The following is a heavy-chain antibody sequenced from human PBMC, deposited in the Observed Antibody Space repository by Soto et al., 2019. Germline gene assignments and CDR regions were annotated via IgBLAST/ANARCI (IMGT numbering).Heavy chain of an antibody. Sequence: QVQLVQSGAEVKKPGASVKVSCKASGYTFTSYGISWVRQAPGQGLEWMGWISAYNGNTNYAQKLQGRVTMTTDTPTSRAYMELRSLRSDDTAVYYCASTYCSSTSCLGPIQHWGQGTLVTVSS. D-gene: IGHD2-2*01. J-gene: IGHJ1*01. CDR1: GYTFTSYG. CDR2: ISAYNGNT. CDR3: ASTYCSSTSCLGPIQH. V-gene: IGHV1-18*01.